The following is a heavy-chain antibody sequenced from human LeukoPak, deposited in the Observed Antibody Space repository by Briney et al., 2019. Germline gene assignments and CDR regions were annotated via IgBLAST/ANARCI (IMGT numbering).Heavy chain of an antibody. CDR2: TFHRSTWYN. D-gene: IGHD2-2*01. CDR3: ARRLTQYDCFDP. CDR1: GDSVSSNSAA. V-gene: IGHV6-1*01. Sequence: SQTLSPTCAISGDSVSSNSAAWNWVRQSPSRGLEWLGRTFHRSTWYNDYAVSVRGRITVKPDTSKNQFSLHLNSVTPEDTAVYYCARRLTQYDCFDPWGQGILVTVSS. J-gene: IGHJ5*02.